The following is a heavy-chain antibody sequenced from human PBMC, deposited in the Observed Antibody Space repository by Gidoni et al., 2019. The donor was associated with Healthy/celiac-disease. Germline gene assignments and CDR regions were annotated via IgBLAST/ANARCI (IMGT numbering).Heavy chain of an antibody. CDR3: AKDRYRMVRGVIIMEPRGLFDY. J-gene: IGHJ4*02. V-gene: IGHV3-23*01. CDR2: IRGSCGST. CDR1: GFTFTSYA. Sequence: VQPLEYWGGLVQPVGSLSLSCAAPGFTFTSYAMSWVRQAPGMWLGSVSAIRGSCGSTYYADYVESRFTISRDNSKNSLYLKMNSLRAEDTAVYYCAKDRYRMVRGVIIMEPRGLFDYWGQGTLVTVSS. D-gene: IGHD3-10*01.